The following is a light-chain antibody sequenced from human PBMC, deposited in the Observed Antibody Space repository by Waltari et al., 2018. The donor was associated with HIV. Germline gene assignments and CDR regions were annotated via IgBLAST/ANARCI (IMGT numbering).Light chain of an antibody. V-gene: IGLV3-25*03. CDR2: KDS. Sequence: SYELTQPPAVSVSPGQTARITCSGDALPKQYAYWYQQKSGQAPLLVIYKDSERPSGIPERISGSSSGTTVTLTITGVQAEDEADYYCQSADTSGDYVVFGGGTKLTVL. CDR3: QSADTSGDYVV. CDR1: ALPKQY. J-gene: IGLJ2*01.